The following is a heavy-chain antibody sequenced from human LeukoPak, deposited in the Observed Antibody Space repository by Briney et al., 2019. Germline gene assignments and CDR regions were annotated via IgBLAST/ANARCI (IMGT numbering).Heavy chain of an antibody. Sequence: QPGGSLRLSCAASGFSFSSYGMHWVRQAPGKGLEWVAVISYAGSSKLYADSVKGRFTLSRDNSKNTLYLQMNSLSAEDTAVCYCARNGYSYGSLDYFDYWGQGTLVTVSS. CDR1: GFSFSSYG. J-gene: IGHJ4*02. CDR2: ISYAGSSK. CDR3: ARNGYSYGSLDYFDY. V-gene: IGHV3-30*03. D-gene: IGHD5-18*01.